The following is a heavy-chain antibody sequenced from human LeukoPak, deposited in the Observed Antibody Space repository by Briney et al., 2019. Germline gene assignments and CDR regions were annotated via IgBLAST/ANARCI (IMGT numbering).Heavy chain of an antibody. V-gene: IGHV3-73*01. CDR1: GFTFSGSA. D-gene: IGHD3-22*01. Sequence: GGSLRLSCAASGFTFSGSAMHWVRQASGKGLEWVARIRSKANSYATAYAASVKGRFTISRGDSKNTAYLQMNSLKTEDTAVYYCTRLWSSGPFDYWGQGTLVTVSS. J-gene: IGHJ4*02. CDR3: TRLWSSGPFDY. CDR2: IRSKANSYAT.